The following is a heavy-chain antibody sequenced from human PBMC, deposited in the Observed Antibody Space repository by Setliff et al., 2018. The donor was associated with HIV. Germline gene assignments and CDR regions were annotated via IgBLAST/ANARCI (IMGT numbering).Heavy chain of an antibody. J-gene: IGHJ4*02. CDR1: GYTFTGYY. Sequence: GASVKVSCKASGYTFTGYYLHWVRQAPGQGLEWVGWINPNSGGTSYAQKFQGRVIMTRDTSISTAYMELSNLTSDDTAVYYCARGILRYFDWLLYNDYWGQGTLVTVSS. D-gene: IGHD3-9*01. V-gene: IGHV1-2*02. CDR3: ARGILRYFDWLLYNDY. CDR2: INPNSGGT.